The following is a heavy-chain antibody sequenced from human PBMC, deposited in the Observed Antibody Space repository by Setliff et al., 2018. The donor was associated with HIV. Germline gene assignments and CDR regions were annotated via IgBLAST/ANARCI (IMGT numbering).Heavy chain of an antibody. CDR2: INHSGST. D-gene: IGHD1-1*01. Sequence: SETLSLTCAVYGGSFSGYYWSWIRQPPGKGLEWIGEINHSGSTSYNPSLKSRVTISVDTSKNQFSLKLSSVTAADTAVYYCARVVVSGYDDAFDIWGQGTMVTVSS. J-gene: IGHJ3*02. CDR3: ARVVVSGYDDAFDI. V-gene: IGHV4-34*01. CDR1: GGSFSGYY.